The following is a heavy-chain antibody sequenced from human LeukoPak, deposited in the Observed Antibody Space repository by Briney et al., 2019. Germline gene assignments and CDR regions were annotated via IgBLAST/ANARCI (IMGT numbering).Heavy chain of an antibody. CDR1: GFTFSSYC. CDR2: ISSGGSNK. V-gene: IGHV3-21*04. CDR3: ARGRSYGDY. J-gene: IGHJ4*02. D-gene: IGHD1-26*01. Sequence: GGSLRLSCAASGFTFSSYCMSWVRQAPGKGLEWVSFISSGGSNKYYAASVKGRFTISSENSKNTLYLQMNSLRAEDTAVYYWARGRSYGDYWGQGTLVTVFS.